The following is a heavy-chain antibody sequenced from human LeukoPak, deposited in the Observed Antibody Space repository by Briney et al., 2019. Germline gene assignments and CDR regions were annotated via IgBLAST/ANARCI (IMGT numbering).Heavy chain of an antibody. CDR3: AKSSSSWYLGLVDY. CDR1: GFTFSSYA. V-gene: IGHV3-23*01. CDR2: ISGSGGST. D-gene: IGHD6-13*01. Sequence: PGGSLRLSCAASGFTFSSYAMSWVRQAPGKGLKWVSAISGSGGSTYYADSVKGRFTIPTDNSKNTLYLQMNSLRAEDTAVYYCAKSSSSWYLGLVDYWGQGTLVTVSS. J-gene: IGHJ4*02.